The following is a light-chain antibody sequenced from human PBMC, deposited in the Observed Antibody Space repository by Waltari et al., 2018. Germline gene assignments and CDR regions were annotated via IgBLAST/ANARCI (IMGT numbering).Light chain of an antibody. CDR3: LLHYGGAQPWV. V-gene: IGLV7-43*01. CDR2: DTS. Sequence: QTVVTQEPSLTASPGGTVTLTCASSTGAVTSGHHSNWFQQKPGQAPRALIYDTSNKHSWTPARFSGSLLGGRAALTLSGVQPEDEADYYCLLHYGGAQPWVFGGGTKLTVL. CDR1: TGAVTSGHH. J-gene: IGLJ3*02.